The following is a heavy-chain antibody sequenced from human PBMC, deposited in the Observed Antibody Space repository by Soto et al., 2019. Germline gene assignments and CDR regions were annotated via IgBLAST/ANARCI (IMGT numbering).Heavy chain of an antibody. J-gene: IGHJ6*03. Sequence: EVQLVESGGGLVQPGGSLRLSCAASGFTFSSYWMSWVRQAPGKGLEWVANIKQDGSEKYYVDSVKGRFTISRDNAKNSLYLQMNSLRAEDTAVYYCARDQGGYDFWSGYYDYYMDVWGKGTTVTVSS. CDR2: IKQDGSEK. CDR1: GFTFSSYW. D-gene: IGHD3-3*01. V-gene: IGHV3-7*01. CDR3: ARDQGGYDFWSGYYDYYMDV.